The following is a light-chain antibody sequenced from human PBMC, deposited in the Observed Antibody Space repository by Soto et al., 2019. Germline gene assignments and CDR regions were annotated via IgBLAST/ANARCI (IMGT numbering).Light chain of an antibody. CDR2: GNS. V-gene: IGLV1-40*01. J-gene: IGLJ2*01. CDR1: SSNIGAGYD. Sequence: QSVLTQPPSVSGAQGQRVTISCTGSSSNIGAGYDVHWYQQLPGTAPKLLIYGNSNRPSGVPDRFSGSKSGTSASLAITGLQAEDEADSYCQSYDSSLSGLFGGGTKLTVL. CDR3: QSYDSSLSGL.